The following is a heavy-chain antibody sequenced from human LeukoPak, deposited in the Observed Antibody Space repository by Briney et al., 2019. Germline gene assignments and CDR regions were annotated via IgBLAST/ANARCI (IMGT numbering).Heavy chain of an antibody. V-gene: IGHV3-30*02. CDR2: IRYDGSNK. D-gene: IGHD3-3*01. J-gene: IGHJ6*03. Sequence: GGSLRLSCAASGFTFSSYGMHWVRQAPGKGLEWVAFIRYDGSNKYYADSVKGRFTISRDNSKNTLYLQMNSLRAEDTAVYYCASAPYYDFWSGVSGGYYYYMDVWGKGTTVTVSS. CDR3: ASAPYYDFWSGVSGGYYYYMDV. CDR1: GFTFSSYG.